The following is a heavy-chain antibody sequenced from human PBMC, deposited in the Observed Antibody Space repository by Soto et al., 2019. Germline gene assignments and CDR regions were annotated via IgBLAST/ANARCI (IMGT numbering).Heavy chain of an antibody. V-gene: IGHV4-31*03. CDR2: IYYSGST. Sequence: QVQLQESGPGLVKPSQTLSLTCTVSGGSISSGGYYWSWIRQHPGKGLEWIGYIYYSGSTYYNPALKSRVTISVDTSKNQFSLKLSSVTAADTAVYYCARAVVVVSNWFDPWGQGTLVTVSS. CDR3: ARAVVVVSNWFDP. D-gene: IGHD2-15*01. J-gene: IGHJ5*02. CDR1: GGSISSGGYY.